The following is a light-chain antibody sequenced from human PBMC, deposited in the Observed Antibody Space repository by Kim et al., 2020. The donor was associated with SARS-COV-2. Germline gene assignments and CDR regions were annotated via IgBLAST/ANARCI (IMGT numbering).Light chain of an antibody. CDR3: QAANTLPYT. CDR1: QDINTW. V-gene: IGKV1-12*01. Sequence: DIQMTQSPSSVSASVGDSVTITCRASQDINTWLAWYQQKPGEAPKLLIYDASILQSGVPLRFSGSGSGTKFTLAITSLQPDDFATYFCQAANTLPYTFGQGTKLEI. J-gene: IGKJ2*01. CDR2: DAS.